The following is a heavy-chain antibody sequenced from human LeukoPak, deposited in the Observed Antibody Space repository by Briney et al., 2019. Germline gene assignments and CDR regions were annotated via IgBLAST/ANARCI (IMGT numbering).Heavy chain of an antibody. CDR2: IYTSGST. D-gene: IGHD1-26*01. J-gene: IGHJ4*02. CDR3: ARDLHSGTYTRFDY. Sequence: YPSETLSLTCTVSGGSISSYYWSWIRQPAGKGLEWIGRIYTSGSTNYNPSLKSRVTMSVDTSKNQFSLKLSSVTAADTAVYYCARDLHSGTYTRFDYWGQGTLVTVSS. CDR1: GGSISSYY. V-gene: IGHV4-4*07.